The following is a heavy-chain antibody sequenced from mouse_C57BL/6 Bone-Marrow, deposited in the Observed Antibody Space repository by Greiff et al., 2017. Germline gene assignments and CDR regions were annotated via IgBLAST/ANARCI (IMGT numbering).Heavy chain of an antibody. V-gene: IGHV14-4*01. CDR2: IDPENGDT. CDR3: TTDYFDY. J-gene: IGHJ2*01. Sequence: VQLQQSGAELVRPGASVKLSCTASGYNIKDDYMHWVKQRPEQGLEWIGWIDPENGDTEYASKFQGKATITADTSSTTAYLQLSSLTSEDTAVYYCTTDYFDYWGQGTTLTVSS. CDR1: GYNIKDDY.